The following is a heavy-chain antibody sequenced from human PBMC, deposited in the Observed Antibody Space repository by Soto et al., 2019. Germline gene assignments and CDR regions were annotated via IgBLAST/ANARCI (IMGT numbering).Heavy chain of an antibody. V-gene: IGHV5-51*01. J-gene: IGHJ6*02. CDR3: ARHLEAPSYGMDV. CDR1: GYSFTSYW. CDR2: IYPGDSDT. D-gene: IGHD6-6*01. Sequence: PGESLKISCKGSGYSFTSYWIGWARQMPGKGLEWMGIIYPGDSDTRYSPSFQGQVTISADKSISTAYLQWSSLKASDTAMYYCARHLEAPSYGMDVWGQGTTVTVSS.